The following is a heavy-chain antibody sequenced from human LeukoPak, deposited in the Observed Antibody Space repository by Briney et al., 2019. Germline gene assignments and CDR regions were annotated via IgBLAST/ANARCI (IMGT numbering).Heavy chain of an antibody. J-gene: IGHJ3*02. CDR1: GFTFSGSA. CDR2: IRSKANSYAT. CDR3: TRPIHDYGDYFDAFDI. Sequence: PGGSLRLSCAASGFTFSGSAMHWVRQASGKGLEWVGRIRSKANSYATAYAASVKGRFTISRDDSKNTAYLQMNSLKTEDTAVYYCTRPIHDYGDYFDAFDIWGQGTMVTVSS. D-gene: IGHD4-17*01. V-gene: IGHV3-73*01.